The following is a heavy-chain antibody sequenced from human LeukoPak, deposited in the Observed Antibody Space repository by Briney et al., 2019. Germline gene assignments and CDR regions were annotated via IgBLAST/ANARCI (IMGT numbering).Heavy chain of an antibody. CDR1: GGSISSSSYY. V-gene: IGHV4-39*02. D-gene: IGHD3-22*01. CDR3: ARDRYCSGGSCLPPYYYDSSGYSFLDY. CDR2: IYYSGST. J-gene: IGHJ4*02. Sequence: SETLSLTCTVSGGSISSSSYYWGWIRQPPGKGLEWIGSIYYSGSTYYNPSLKSRVTISVDTSKNQFSLKLSSVTAADTAVYYCARDRYCSGGSCLPPYYYDSSGYSFLDYWGQGTLVTVSS.